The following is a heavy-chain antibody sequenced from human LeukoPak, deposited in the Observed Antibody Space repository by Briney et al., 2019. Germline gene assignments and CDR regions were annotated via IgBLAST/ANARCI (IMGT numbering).Heavy chain of an antibody. J-gene: IGHJ6*03. Sequence: PGGSLRLSCAASGFTFSSYGMHWVRQAPGKGLKWVAFIRYDGSNKYYADSVKGRFTISRDNSKNTLYLQMNSLRAEDTAVYYCAKEPFYDSSGYPSDYYYYMDVWGKGTTVTVSS. V-gene: IGHV3-30*02. D-gene: IGHD3-22*01. CDR1: GFTFSSYG. CDR2: IRYDGSNK. CDR3: AKEPFYDSSGYPSDYYYYMDV.